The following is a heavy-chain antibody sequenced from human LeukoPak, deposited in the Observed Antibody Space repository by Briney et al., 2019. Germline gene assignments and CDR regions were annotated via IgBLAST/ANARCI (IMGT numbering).Heavy chain of an antibody. CDR3: ARMVRGVYYFDY. J-gene: IGHJ4*02. D-gene: IGHD3-10*01. Sequence: PGGSLRLSCAVSGFTFDDYAMHWVRQAPGKGLEWVSGISWNSGSIGYADSVKGRFTISRDNAKNSLYLQMSSLRAEDMALYYCARMVRGVYYFDYWGQGTLVTVSS. V-gene: IGHV3-9*03. CDR1: GFTFDDYA. CDR2: ISWNSGSI.